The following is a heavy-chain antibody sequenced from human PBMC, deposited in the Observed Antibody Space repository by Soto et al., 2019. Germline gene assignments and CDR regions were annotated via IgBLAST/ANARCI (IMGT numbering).Heavy chain of an antibody. CDR2: IYYSGST. CDR3: ASLLYYDSSGFYHSFDY. V-gene: IGHV4-39*01. Sequence: ASETLSRTCTVSGGSVSSSIYYWVWIRQPPGKVLEWIGSIYYSGSTYYNPSLKSRVTISVDTSKSQFSLKLTSVTAADTAVYYCASLLYYDSSGFYHSFDYWGQGTLVTVSS. D-gene: IGHD3-22*01. J-gene: IGHJ4*02. CDR1: GGSVSSSIYY.